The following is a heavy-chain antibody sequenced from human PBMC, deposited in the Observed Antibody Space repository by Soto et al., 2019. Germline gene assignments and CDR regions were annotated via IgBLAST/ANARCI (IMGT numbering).Heavy chain of an antibody. D-gene: IGHD1-7*01. V-gene: IGHV4-34*01. CDR2: INHSGST. Sequence: SETLSLTCAVYGGSFSDYYWSWIRQPPGKGLEWIGEINHSGSTNYNPSLKSRVTISVDTSKNQFSLKLSSVTAADTAVYYCARGESGVTGTTVLRAYYYYYAMGVWGQGTTVTVSS. CDR1: GGSFSDYY. CDR3: ARGESGVTGTTVLRAYYYYYAMGV. J-gene: IGHJ6*02.